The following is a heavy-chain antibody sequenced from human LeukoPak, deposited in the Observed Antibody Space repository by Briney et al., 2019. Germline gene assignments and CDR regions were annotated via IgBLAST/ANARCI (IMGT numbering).Heavy chain of an antibody. CDR1: GYTFTSYG. J-gene: IGHJ4*02. Sequence: ASVKVSCKASGYTFTSYGISWVRQAPGQGLEWMGWISAYNGNTNYAQKLQGRVTMTTDTSTSTAYMELRSLRSDDTAVYYCARAPYSSSWYGVGDYWGQGTLVTVSS. CDR2: ISAYNGNT. V-gene: IGHV1-18*01. CDR3: ARAPYSSSWYGVGDY. D-gene: IGHD6-13*01.